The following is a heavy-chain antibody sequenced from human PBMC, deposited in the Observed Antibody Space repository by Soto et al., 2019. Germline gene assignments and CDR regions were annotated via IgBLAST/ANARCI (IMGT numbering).Heavy chain of an antibody. V-gene: IGHV3-53*01. Sequence: EVQLVESGGGLIQPGGSLRLSCAASGFTVSSNYMSWVRQAPGKGLEWVSVIYSGGSTYYADSVKGRFTISRDNSKNTLYLQMNSLRAEDTAVYYCARGPDSSGWDYFDYWGQGTLVTVSS. CDR1: GFTVSSNY. J-gene: IGHJ4*02. CDR3: ARGPDSSGWDYFDY. CDR2: IYSGGST. D-gene: IGHD6-19*01.